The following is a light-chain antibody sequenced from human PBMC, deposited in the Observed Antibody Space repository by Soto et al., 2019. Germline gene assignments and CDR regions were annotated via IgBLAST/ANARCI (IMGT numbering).Light chain of an antibody. CDR1: RGIDTY. Sequence: EIVLTQSPATLSLSPGERATLSCRASRGIDTYLAWYQQKRGQAPRLLIYDASNRTTGIPARFSGSGSGTEFTLTISSLQSEDFAVYYCQQYNNWPITFGQGTRLEIK. J-gene: IGKJ5*01. CDR3: QQYNNWPIT. CDR2: DAS. V-gene: IGKV3-15*01.